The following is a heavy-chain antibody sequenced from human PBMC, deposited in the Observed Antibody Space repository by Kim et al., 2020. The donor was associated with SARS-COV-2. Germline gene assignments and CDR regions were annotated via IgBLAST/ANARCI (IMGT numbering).Heavy chain of an antibody. V-gene: IGHV4-4*02. CDR1: GGSISSSNW. CDR2: IYHSGST. Sequence: SETLSLICAVSGGSISSSNWWSWVRQPPGKGLEWIGEIYHSGSTNYNPSLKGRVTISVDKSKNLFSLKLSSVTSADTAVYYCARVNSSGWYGYYYYGMDVWGQGTTVTVAS. CDR3: ARVNSSGWYGYYYYGMDV. J-gene: IGHJ6*02. D-gene: IGHD6-19*01.